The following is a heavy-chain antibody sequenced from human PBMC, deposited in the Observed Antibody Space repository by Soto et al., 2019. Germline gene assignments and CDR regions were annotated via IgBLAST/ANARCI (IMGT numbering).Heavy chain of an antibody. CDR2: INHSGST. V-gene: IGHV4-34*01. CDR3: ARGRLRGLAATRSLDY. Sequence: KPSETLSLTCAVYGGSFSGYYWSWIRQPPGKGLEWIGEINHSGSTNYNPSLKSRVTISVDTSKNQFSLKLSSVTAADTAVYYCARGRLRGLAATRSLDYWGQGTLVTVSS. J-gene: IGHJ4*02. CDR1: GGSFSGYY. D-gene: IGHD2-15*01.